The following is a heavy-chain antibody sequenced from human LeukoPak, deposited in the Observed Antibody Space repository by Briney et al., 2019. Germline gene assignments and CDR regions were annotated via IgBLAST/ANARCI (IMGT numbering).Heavy chain of an antibody. D-gene: IGHD6-19*01. Sequence: SQTLSLTCAISGDSVSSNSAAWNWIRQSPSRGLEWLGRTYYRSKWYNDYAVSVKSRITINPDTSKNQFSLQLNSVTPEDTAVYYCARDCHDSSGWPQDAFDIWGQGTMVTVSS. J-gene: IGHJ3*02. V-gene: IGHV6-1*01. CDR2: TYYRSKWYN. CDR3: ARDCHDSSGWPQDAFDI. CDR1: GDSVSSNSAA.